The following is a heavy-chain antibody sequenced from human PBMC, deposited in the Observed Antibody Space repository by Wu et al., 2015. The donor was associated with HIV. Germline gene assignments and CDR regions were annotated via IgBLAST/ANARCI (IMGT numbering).Heavy chain of an antibody. V-gene: IGHV1-8*03. CDR1: GYTFTSYD. Sequence: QVQLVQSGAEVKKPGASVKVSCKASGYTFTSYDINWVRQATGQGLEWMGWMNPNSGNTGYAQKFQGRVTITRNTSISTAYMELSSLRSEDTAVYYCARVGSYSRYYYYYMDSWGKGTTVTVSS. D-gene: IGHD1-26*01. CDR2: MNPNSGNT. J-gene: IGHJ6*03. CDR3: ARVGSYSRYYYYYMDS.